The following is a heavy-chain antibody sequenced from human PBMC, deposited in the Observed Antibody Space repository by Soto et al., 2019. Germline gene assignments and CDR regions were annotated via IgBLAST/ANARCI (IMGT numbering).Heavy chain of an antibody. CDR2: VVPFLGIT. J-gene: IGHJ4*02. CDR1: ADTFSSYS. V-gene: IGHV1-69*08. Sequence: QVQLVQSGAEVQKPGSSVKVSCKASADTFSSYSITWVRQAPGQGLEWMGRVVPFLGITNYAQDFQGRISITADKSTATAYMELSSLTSEDTAVYYCARDANPKSITIWGQGTLVTVSS. D-gene: IGHD3-3*01. CDR3: ARDANPKSITI.